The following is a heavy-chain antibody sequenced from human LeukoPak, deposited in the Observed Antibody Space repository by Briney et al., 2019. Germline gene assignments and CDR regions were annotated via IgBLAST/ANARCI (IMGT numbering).Heavy chain of an antibody. D-gene: IGHD6-19*01. V-gene: IGHV3-11*04. J-gene: IGHJ6*03. Sequence: GGSLRLSCAASGFTLSDYYMTWIRQVPGKGLESVSYMSRSGNIIYYADSVKGRFTISRDNAKNSLYLQMNSLRAEDTAVYYCARDGSDSSGWYVHYYYYYYMDVWGEGTTVTVSS. CDR1: GFTLSDYY. CDR3: ARDGSDSSGWYVHYYYYYYMDV. CDR2: MSRSGNII.